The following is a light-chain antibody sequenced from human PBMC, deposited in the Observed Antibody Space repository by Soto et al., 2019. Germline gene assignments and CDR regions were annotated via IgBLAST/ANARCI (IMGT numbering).Light chain of an antibody. V-gene: IGLV2-8*01. CDR3: DSYTSSSTYV. J-gene: IGLJ7*01. CDR2: GVN. CDR1: SSDVGTYGY. Sequence: QSVLTQPPSASGSLGQSVTVSCTGSSSDVGTYGYVSWYQHRPGTAPKLLIYGVNQRPSGVPDRFSGSKSGSTASLTVSGLQAEDEADYYCDSYTSSSTYVFGSGTQLTVL.